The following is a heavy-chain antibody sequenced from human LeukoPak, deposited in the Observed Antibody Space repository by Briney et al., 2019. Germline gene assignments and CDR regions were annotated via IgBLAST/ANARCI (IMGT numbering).Heavy chain of an antibody. CDR1: GGSISSYY. V-gene: IGHV4-59*12. D-gene: IGHD6-13*01. CDR3: ARGRSSSWRKYSYYYYYYMDV. Sequence: PSETLSLTCTVSGGSISSYYWSWIRQPPGKGLEWIGYIYYSGSTNYNPSLKSRVTISVDTSKNQFSLKLSSVTAADTAVYYCARGRSSSWRKYSYYYYYYMDVWGKGTTVTVSS. J-gene: IGHJ6*03. CDR2: IYYSGST.